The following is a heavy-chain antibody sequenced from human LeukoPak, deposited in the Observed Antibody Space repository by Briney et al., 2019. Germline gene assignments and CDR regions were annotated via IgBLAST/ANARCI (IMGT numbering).Heavy chain of an antibody. V-gene: IGHV7-4-1*02. CDR3: ARGTMVRGVIIPYNWFDP. CDR2: INTNTGNP. J-gene: IGHJ5*02. D-gene: IGHD3-10*01. CDR1: GYTFTSYA. Sequence: GASVKVSCKASGYTFTSYAMNWVRQAPGQGLEWMGWINTNTGNPTYAQGFTGRFVFSLDTSVSTAYLQISSLKAEDTAVYYCARGTMVRGVIIPYNWFDPWGQGTLVTVSS.